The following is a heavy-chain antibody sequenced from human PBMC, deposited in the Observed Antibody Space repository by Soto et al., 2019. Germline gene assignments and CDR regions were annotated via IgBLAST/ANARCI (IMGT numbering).Heavy chain of an antibody. CDR2: IYYSGST. V-gene: IGHV4-39*01. J-gene: IGHJ6*03. CDR1: GGSISSSSYY. Sequence: PSGTLSLTCTVSGGSISSSSYYWGWIRQPPGKGLEWIGSIYYSGSTYYNPSLKSRVTISVDTPKNQFSLKLSSVTAADTAVYYCASRGGRYSNRDMDVWGKGTTVTVSS. D-gene: IGHD4-4*01. CDR3: ASRGGRYSNRDMDV.